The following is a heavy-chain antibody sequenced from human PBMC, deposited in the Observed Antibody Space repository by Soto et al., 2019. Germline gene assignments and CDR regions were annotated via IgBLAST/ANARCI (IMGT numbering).Heavy chain of an antibody. V-gene: IGHV6-1*01. CDR1: GDSVSSNSAG. Sequence: SQTLSLTCAISGDSVSSNSAGWNWIRQTPSRGLEWLGRTYYRSKWYFNYAVSVESRITINPDTSKNQLSLQLSSVTPDDTAVYYCARGSWDDVSGHYYMDVWGKGTTVTVSS. J-gene: IGHJ6*03. CDR2: TYYRSKWYF. CDR3: ARGSWDDVSGHYYMDV. D-gene: IGHD1-1*01.